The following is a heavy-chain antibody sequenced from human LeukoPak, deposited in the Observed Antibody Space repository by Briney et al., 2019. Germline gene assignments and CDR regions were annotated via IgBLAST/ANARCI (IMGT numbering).Heavy chain of an antibody. Sequence: PSETLSLTCAVYGGSFSGYYWSWIRQPPGKGLEWIGEINHSGSTNYNPSLKSRVTISVDTSKNQFSLKLSSVTAADTAVYYCARLYGSGSYYNYWGQGTLVTVSS. J-gene: IGHJ4*02. CDR2: INHSGST. V-gene: IGHV4-34*01. CDR3: ARLYGSGSYYNY. D-gene: IGHD3-10*01. CDR1: GGSFSGYY.